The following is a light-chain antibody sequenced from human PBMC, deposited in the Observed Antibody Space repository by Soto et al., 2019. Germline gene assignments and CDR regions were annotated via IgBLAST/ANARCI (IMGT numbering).Light chain of an antibody. Sequence: EIVLTQSPGTLSLSPGERATLSCRASQSVSSDSVAWYQHKLGQAPRLLIYGASTRATGIPDRFSGSGSGTDFTLTISRLEPEDFAVFYCQQYGSSPQTFGQGTKVDIK. CDR2: GAS. V-gene: IGKV3-20*01. CDR3: QQYGSSPQT. CDR1: QSVSSDS. J-gene: IGKJ1*01.